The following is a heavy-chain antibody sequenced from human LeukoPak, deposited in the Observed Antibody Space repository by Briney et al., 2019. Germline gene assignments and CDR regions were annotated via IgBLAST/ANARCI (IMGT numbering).Heavy chain of an antibody. D-gene: IGHD3-10*01. CDR3: ASRGLIMDF. Sequence: SETLSLTCAVSGGSLSSGGSSWSWIRQPPGKGLEWIGYIYHREKTQYNPSLKSRVTMSVDKSKNQFSLELTSVTAADTAVYYCASRGLIMDFWGQGTLVTVSS. J-gene: IGHJ4*02. V-gene: IGHV4-30-2*01. CDR2: IYHREKT. CDR1: GGSLSSGGSS.